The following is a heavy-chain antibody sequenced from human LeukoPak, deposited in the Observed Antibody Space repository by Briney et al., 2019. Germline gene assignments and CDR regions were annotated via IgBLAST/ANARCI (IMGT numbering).Heavy chain of an antibody. J-gene: IGHJ5*02. V-gene: IGHV3-74*01. D-gene: IGHD6-19*01. CDR2: INSDGSST. Sequence: GVSLRLSCAASGVTFSSYWMHWVRQAPGKGLVWVSRINSDGSSTSYADSVKGRFTISRDNAKNTLYLQMNSLRADDAAVYYCARALAVAGTGGFDPWGQGTLVTVSS. CDR3: ARALAVAGTGGFDP. CDR1: GVTFSSYW.